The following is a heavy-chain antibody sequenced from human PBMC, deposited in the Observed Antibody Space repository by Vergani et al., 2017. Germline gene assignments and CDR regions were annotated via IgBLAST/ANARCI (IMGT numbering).Heavy chain of an antibody. Sequence: QVQLVQSGAEVKKPGASAKVSCKASGYTFTSYGISWVRQAPGQGLEWMGWISADNGNTNYAQKLQGRVTMTTDTSPSTAYMEVRSLRSDDTAAYYCAGDFRGVAVAGTAGYFDLWGRGTLVTVSS. CDR2: ISADNGNT. V-gene: IGHV1-18*04. CDR1: GYTFTSYG. CDR3: AGDFRGVAVAGTAGYFDL. D-gene: IGHD6-19*01. J-gene: IGHJ2*01.